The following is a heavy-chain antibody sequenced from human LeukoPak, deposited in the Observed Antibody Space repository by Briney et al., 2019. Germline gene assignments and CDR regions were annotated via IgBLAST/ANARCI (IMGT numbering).Heavy chain of an antibody. CDR3: ARASLLGCSGGSCYRVFDY. D-gene: IGHD2-15*01. V-gene: IGHV1-18*01. Sequence: GASVKVCCKASGYTFTSYGISWVRQAPGQGLEWMGWISAYNGNTNYAQKLQGRVTMTTDTSTSTAYMELRSLRSDDTAVYYCARASLLGCSGGSCYRVFDYWGQGTLVTVSS. J-gene: IGHJ4*02. CDR1: GYTFTSYG. CDR2: ISAYNGNT.